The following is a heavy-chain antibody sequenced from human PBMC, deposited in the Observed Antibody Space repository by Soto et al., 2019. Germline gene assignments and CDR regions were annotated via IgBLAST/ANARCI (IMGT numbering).Heavy chain of an antibody. Sequence: GSLRLSCAASGFTFSSYAMSWVRQAPGKGLEWVSAISGSGGSTYYADSVKGRFTISRDNSKNTLYLQMNSLRAEDTAVYYCAKDKVFAWFGELSEAYGMDVWGQGTTVTVSS. J-gene: IGHJ6*01. V-gene: IGHV3-23*01. D-gene: IGHD3-10*01. CDR3: AKDKVFAWFGELSEAYGMDV. CDR1: GFTFSSYA. CDR2: ISGSGGST.